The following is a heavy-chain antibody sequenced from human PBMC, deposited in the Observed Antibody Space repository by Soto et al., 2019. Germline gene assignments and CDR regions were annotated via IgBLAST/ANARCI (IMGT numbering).Heavy chain of an antibody. D-gene: IGHD3-22*01. CDR3: AKVFYYYDSSGYYYFDY. CDR2: ISGSGSTI. V-gene: IGHV3-23*01. Sequence: GGSLRLSCAASGFTFSSYAVSWVRQAPGKGPEWISSISGSGSTIYYADSVKGRFTISRDNSKNTLYLQMGSLRAEDTAVYYCAKVFYYYDSSGYYYFDYWGQGTLVTVSS. CDR1: GFTFSSYA. J-gene: IGHJ4*02.